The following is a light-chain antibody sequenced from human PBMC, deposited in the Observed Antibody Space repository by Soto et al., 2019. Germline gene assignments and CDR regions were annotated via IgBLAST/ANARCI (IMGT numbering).Light chain of an antibody. CDR2: GAS. CDR1: QSINSE. CDR3: QQGRNWPLT. J-gene: IGKJ2*01. Sequence: EIVMTQSPATLSLSPGERAALSCRASQSINSELAWYQQKPGQPPTLLIYGASTRATGVPARFTGSESGTEFTLTISGLQSEDFAVYYCQQGRNWPLTFGQGTRLEI. V-gene: IGKV3-15*01.